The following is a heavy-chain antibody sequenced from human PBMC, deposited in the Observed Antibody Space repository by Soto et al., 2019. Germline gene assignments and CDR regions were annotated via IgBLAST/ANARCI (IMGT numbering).Heavy chain of an antibody. CDR2: INHSGST. D-gene: IGHD6-6*01. J-gene: IGHJ4*02. V-gene: IGHV4-34*01. CDR1: GGSFSGYY. Sequence: QVQLQQWGAGLLKPSETLSLTCAVYGGSFSGYYWSWIRQPPGKGLEWIGEINHSGSTNYNPSLKSRVTISVDTSKNQFSLKLSSVTAADTAVYYCARVGPPARFGYWGQGTLVTVSS. CDR3: ARVGPPARFGY.